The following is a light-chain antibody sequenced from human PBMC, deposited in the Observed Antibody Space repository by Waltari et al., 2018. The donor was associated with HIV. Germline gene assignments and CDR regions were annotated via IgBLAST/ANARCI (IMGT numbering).Light chain of an antibody. Sequence: SYVLTQAPSVSVAPGQTATISCGTFGKDSVQWYRQKPGRAPDLVVCDDTDRFSGTPARMSGANSGNRATLTISSVEAGDEAVYYCQVWDRSYKEAVFGGGT. CDR3: QVWDRSYKEAV. V-gene: IGLV3-21*02. J-gene: IGLJ2*01. CDR1: TFGKDS. CDR2: DDT.